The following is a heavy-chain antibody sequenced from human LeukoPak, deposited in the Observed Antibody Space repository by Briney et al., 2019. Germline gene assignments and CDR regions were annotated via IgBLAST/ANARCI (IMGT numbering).Heavy chain of an antibody. D-gene: IGHD4-17*01. J-gene: IGHJ4*02. CDR1: GGTFSSYA. CDR3: AGSQMTSVTANFDY. Sequence: ASVKVSCKASGGTFSSYAFSWVRQAPGPALEWMGGISPIFGSANYAKKCQGRVTITTDESTSTAYIELSSPRSEDTAVYYWAGSQMTSVTANFDYWGQGTLVTVSS. CDR2: ISPIFGSA. V-gene: IGHV1-69*05.